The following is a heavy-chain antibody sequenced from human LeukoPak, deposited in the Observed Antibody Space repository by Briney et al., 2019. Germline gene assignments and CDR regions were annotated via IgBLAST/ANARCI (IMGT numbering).Heavy chain of an antibody. Sequence: ASVKVSCKASGYTFTGYYMHWVRQAPGQGLEWMGWINPNSGGTNYAQKFQGRVTMTRDTSISTAYMELSRLRSDDTAVYYCARVSVGASYKWFDPWGQGTLVIVSS. CDR2: INPNSGGT. J-gene: IGHJ5*02. V-gene: IGHV1-2*02. CDR3: ARVSVGASYKWFDP. D-gene: IGHD1-26*01. CDR1: GYTFTGYY.